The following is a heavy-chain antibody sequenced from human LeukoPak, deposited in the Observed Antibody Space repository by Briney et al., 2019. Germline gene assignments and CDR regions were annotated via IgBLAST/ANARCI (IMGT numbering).Heavy chain of an antibody. CDR1: GFTFNNSA. Sequence: GTSLRLSCAASGFTFNNSAMHWVRQAPGQGLEWVTAVSHDGNIKEYVDSVKGRFTVSRDNSKNTLYLQMNSLRVGDTAIYYCARMYSSGWYIGAFDVWGQGTMVTVSS. D-gene: IGHD6-19*01. CDR2: VSHDGNIK. CDR3: ARMYSSGWYIGAFDV. J-gene: IGHJ3*01. V-gene: IGHV3-30*04.